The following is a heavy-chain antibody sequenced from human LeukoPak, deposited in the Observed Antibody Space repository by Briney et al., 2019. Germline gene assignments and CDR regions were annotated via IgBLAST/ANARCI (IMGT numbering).Heavy chain of an antibody. D-gene: IGHD5-18*01. CDR3: ARVGSYSYGYYYYYYMDV. Sequence: ASVKVSCKASGYTFTSYDINWVRQATGQGLEWMGWMNPNSGNTGYAQKFQGRVTITRNTSISTAYMELSSLRSEDTAVYYCARVGSYSYGYYYYYYMDVWGKGTTVTVSS. J-gene: IGHJ6*03. CDR1: GYTFTSYD. CDR2: MNPNSGNT. V-gene: IGHV1-8*03.